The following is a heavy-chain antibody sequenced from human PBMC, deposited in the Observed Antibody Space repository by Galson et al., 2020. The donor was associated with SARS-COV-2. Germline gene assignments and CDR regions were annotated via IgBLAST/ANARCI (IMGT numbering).Heavy chain of an antibody. J-gene: IGHJ4*02. V-gene: IGHV4-39*07. CDR2: IYYNGEN. CDR3: AAFTDFYGIFI. D-gene: IGHD3-10*01. Sequence: TLSLTCAVSGASITTSGYHWGWFRQPPVKGLEWIGSIYYNGENYYNPSLKSRVTISRDTSKNQFSLNLNSVTAADTATYYCAAFTDFYGIFIWGQGTLVTASS. CDR1: GASITTSGYH.